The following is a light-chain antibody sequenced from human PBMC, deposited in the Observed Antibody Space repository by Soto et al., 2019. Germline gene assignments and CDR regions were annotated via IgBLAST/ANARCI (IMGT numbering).Light chain of an antibody. CDR2: EVS. J-gene: IGLJ2*01. V-gene: IGLV2-14*01. CDR1: SSDVGGYNY. CDR3: SSYTSSSTLWVV. Sequence: QSALTQPASVSGSPGQSITISCTGTSSDVGGYNYVSWYQQHPGKAPKLMIYEVSNRPSGVSNSFSGSKSGNTASLTISGLQAEDEADYYCSSYTSSSTLWVVFGGGTKLTVL.